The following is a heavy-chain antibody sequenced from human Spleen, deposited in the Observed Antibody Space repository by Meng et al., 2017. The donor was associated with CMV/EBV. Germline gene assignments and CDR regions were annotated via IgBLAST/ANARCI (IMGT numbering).Heavy chain of an antibody. CDR3: AKGGGYDFWSGYYNPGSNLDY. J-gene: IGHJ4*02. Sequence: ASVKVSCKTSGYTFTSYDINWVRQATGQGLEWMGWMNPNSGNTGYAKKFQGRVTMTRNNSISTAYMELSSLRSEDTAVYYCAKGGGYDFWSGYYNPGSNLDYWGQGTLVTVSS. CDR2: MNPNSGNT. CDR1: GYTFTSYD. V-gene: IGHV1-8*01. D-gene: IGHD3-3*01.